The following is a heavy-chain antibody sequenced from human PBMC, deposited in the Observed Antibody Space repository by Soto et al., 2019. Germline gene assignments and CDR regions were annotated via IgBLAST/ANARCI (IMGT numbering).Heavy chain of an antibody. J-gene: IGHJ5*02. V-gene: IGHV4-34*01. CDR2: INHSGST. Sequence: QVQLQQWGAGLLKPSETLSLTCAVYVGSFSGYYWSWIRQPPGKGLEWIGEINHSGSTNYNPSLKSRVTISVHTSKNQFSLMLSSGTAADTAVYYCASSPYYAILAGYYPRYNWFDPWGQGTLVTVSS. D-gene: IGHD3-9*01. CDR3: ASSPYYAILAGYYPRYNWFDP. CDR1: VGSFSGYY.